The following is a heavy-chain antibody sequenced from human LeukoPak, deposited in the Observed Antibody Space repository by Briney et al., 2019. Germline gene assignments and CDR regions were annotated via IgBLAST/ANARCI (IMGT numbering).Heavy chain of an antibody. V-gene: IGHV4-39*01. CDR1: AVSISSSKAS. D-gene: IGHD3/OR15-3a*01. CDR2: FYHSGNT. Sequence: PWETLSLACTVSAVSISSSKASSGWLRDPPGKGLERLDSFYHSGNTYDDAALKSQVSISIHTSKNQCSLRLSSVTAADTAVYCCARQTGSGLFILPGGQGTLVTVSS. J-gene: IGHJ4*02. CDR3: ARQTGSGLFILP.